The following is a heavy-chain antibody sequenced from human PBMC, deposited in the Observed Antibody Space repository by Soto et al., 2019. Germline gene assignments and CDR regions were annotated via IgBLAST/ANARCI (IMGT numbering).Heavy chain of an antibody. CDR1: GFTFSSYG. Sequence: GGSLRLSCAASGFTFSSYGMHWVRQAPGKGLEWVAVISYDGSNKYYADSVKGRFTISRDNSKNTLYLQMNSLRAEDTAAYYCAKDTLYCSSTSCYNLNHYYYYYGMDVWGQGTTVTVSS. J-gene: IGHJ6*02. V-gene: IGHV3-30*18. CDR3: AKDTLYCSSTSCYNLNHYYYYYGMDV. D-gene: IGHD2-2*02. CDR2: ISYDGSNK.